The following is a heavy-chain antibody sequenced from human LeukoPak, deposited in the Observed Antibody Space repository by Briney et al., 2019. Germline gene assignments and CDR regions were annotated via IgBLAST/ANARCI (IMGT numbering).Heavy chain of an antibody. V-gene: IGHV3-30-3*01. J-gene: IGHJ4*02. CDR2: ISYEGSKK. CDR1: GFTFSRYA. Sequence: GGSLRLSCAVSGFTFSRYAMHWVRQAPGKGLEWVAVISYEGSKKAYSVKGRVTISRDNSKNTLYLQMTSLRAEDTAVYYCARDSSDYWGQGTLVTVSS. CDR3: ARDSSDY.